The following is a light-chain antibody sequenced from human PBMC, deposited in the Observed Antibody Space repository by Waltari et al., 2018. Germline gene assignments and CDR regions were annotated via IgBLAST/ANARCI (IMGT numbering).Light chain of an antibody. CDR2: YVN. J-gene: IGLJ1*01. CDR1: SSDVGGYNY. V-gene: IGLV2-14*03. CDR3: TAYTSSSTYV. Sequence: QSALTQPASVSGSPGQSTTIPCTGTSSDVGGYNYVSWYQHHPGKAPKLMIYYVNKRPSGVSDRFSGSKSGNTAALTISGLQTEDEADYYCTAYTSSSTYVFGIGTKVTVL.